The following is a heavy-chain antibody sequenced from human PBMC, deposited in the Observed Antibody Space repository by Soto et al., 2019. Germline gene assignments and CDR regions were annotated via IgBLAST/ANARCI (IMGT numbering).Heavy chain of an antibody. J-gene: IGHJ4*02. CDR3: ARAFRDGYNYLFDY. V-gene: IGHV4-30-2*01. CDR1: GGSISSGGYS. CDR2: IYHSGST. Sequence: SETLSLTCAGSGGSISSGGYSWSWIRRPPGKGLEWIGYIYHSGSTYYNPSLKSRVTISVDRSKNQFSLKLSSVTAADTAVYYCARAFRDGYNYLFDYWGQGTLVTVSS. D-gene: IGHD5-12*01.